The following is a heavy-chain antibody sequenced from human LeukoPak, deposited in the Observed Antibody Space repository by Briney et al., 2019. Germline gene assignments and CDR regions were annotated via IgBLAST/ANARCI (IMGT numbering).Heavy chain of an antibody. J-gene: IGHJ4*02. Sequence: GGSLRLSCAASGFTFSSYEMNWVRQAPGKGLEWVSYISSSGSTIYYADSVKGRFTISRDNAKNSLYLQMNSLRAEDTAVYYCARTDYYGSGSYYSFDYWGQGTLVTVSS. V-gene: IGHV3-48*03. CDR3: ARTDYYGSGSYYSFDY. CDR1: GFTFSSYE. CDR2: ISSSGSTI. D-gene: IGHD3-10*01.